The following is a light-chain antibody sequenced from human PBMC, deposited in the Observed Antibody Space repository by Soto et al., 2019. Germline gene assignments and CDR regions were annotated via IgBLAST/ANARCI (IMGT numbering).Light chain of an antibody. CDR3: SSYTSSSTQV. J-gene: IGLJ2*01. CDR2: EVS. V-gene: IGLV2-14*01. CDR1: SSDVGGYNY. Sequence: QSALTQPASVSGSPGQSITISCTGTSSDVGGYNYVSWYQQHPGKAPKLMIYEVSNRPSGVSNRFSGSKSGNTASLTISGLQAEDEADDYCSSYTSSSTQVFGGGTKVTVL.